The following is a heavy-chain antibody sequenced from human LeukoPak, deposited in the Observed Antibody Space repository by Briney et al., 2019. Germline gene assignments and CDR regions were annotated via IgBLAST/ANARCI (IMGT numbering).Heavy chain of an antibody. Sequence: GGSLRLSCVASGFTFSTYSMTWVRQAPGKGLEWVSSISSSGQISYTDSVKGRFTISRDNAKNSLYLQMNSLRAEDTAVYYCARGSAFDIWGQGTMVTVSS. CDR1: GFTFSTYS. J-gene: IGHJ3*02. CDR3: ARGSAFDI. CDR2: ISSSGQI. V-gene: IGHV3-21*01.